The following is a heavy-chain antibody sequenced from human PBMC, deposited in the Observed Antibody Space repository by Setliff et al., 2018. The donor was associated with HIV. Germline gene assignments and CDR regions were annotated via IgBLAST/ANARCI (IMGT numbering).Heavy chain of an antibody. CDR3: AREFSWSAFYFDS. J-gene: IGHJ4*02. D-gene: IGHD2-8*02. CDR1: GYTFTTSA. V-gene: IGHV1-18*01. Sequence: ASVKVSCKASGYTFTTSAISWVRQAPGQELQWMGWSHTYNGNVNYARKFRGRVSMTTDASTNTAFMELSNLRSDDTAIYYCAREFSWSAFYFDSWGQGTQVTVSS. CDR2: SHTYNGNV.